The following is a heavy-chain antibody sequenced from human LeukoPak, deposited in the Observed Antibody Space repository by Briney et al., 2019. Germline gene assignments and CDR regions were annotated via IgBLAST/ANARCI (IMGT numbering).Heavy chain of an antibody. D-gene: IGHD3-9*01. J-gene: IGHJ4*02. Sequence: PSETLSLTCTVSGGSISSYYWSWIRQPPGKGLEWIGEIYHSGSTNYNPSLKSRVTISVDKSKNQFSLKLSSVTAADTAVYYCALDHDDYGAYWGQGTLVTVSS. CDR2: IYHSGST. CDR1: GGSISSYY. V-gene: IGHV4-59*12. CDR3: ALDHDDYGAY.